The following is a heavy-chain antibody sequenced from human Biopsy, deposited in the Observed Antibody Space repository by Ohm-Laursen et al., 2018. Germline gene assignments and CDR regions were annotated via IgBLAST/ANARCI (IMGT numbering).Heavy chain of an antibody. J-gene: IGHJ6*02. Sequence: TQTLTLTSSFSGFSLSARGMCVSWIRQAPGKALEWLARVDRDDYKDYRASLQTKLSISKDTSNDQVVLTVNNVDPADTATYYCARTPILIVSAGLVYRHRRHLQGMDVWGQGIAVTVS. D-gene: IGHD6-13*01. CDR2: VDRDDYK. CDR3: ARTPILIVSAGLVYRHRRHLQGMDV. V-gene: IGHV2-70*11. CDR1: GFSLSARGMC.